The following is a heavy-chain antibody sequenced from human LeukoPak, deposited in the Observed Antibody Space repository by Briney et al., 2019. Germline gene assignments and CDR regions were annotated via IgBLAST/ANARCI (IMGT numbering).Heavy chain of an antibody. D-gene: IGHD2-2*01. CDR2: IIPIFGTA. CDR1: GGTFSSYA. V-gene: IGHV1-69*06. Sequence: SVKVSCKASGGTFSSYAISWLRQPPGQGLEWMGGIIPIFGTANYAQKFQGRVTITADKSTSTAYMELSSLRSEDTAVYYCARASTPYAPAFYGMDVWGKGTTVTVSS. J-gene: IGHJ6*04. CDR3: ARASTPYAPAFYGMDV.